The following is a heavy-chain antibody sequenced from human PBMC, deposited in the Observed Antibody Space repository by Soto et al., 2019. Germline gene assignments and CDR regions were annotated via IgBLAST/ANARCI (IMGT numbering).Heavy chain of an antibody. J-gene: IGHJ5*02. CDR1: GFPFWTYS. Sequence: GGSLRLSCEASGFPFWTYSMSWVRQAPRKGLEWVSGISGSGTATYYTDSVKGRFTVSRDNSKNTLFLQMNSLRVEDTAVYYCAKTMARLGGYDMNWLAPWGQGTMVTVSS. CDR2: ISGSGTAT. CDR3: AKTMARLGGYDMNWLAP. V-gene: IGHV3-23*01. D-gene: IGHD5-12*01.